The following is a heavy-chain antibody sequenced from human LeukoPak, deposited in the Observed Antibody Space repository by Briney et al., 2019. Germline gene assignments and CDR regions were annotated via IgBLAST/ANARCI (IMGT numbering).Heavy chain of an antibody. D-gene: IGHD1-7*01. J-gene: IGHJ4*02. CDR3: ARSNSMELLELDY. CDR1: GLTFSDAW. Sequence: TGGSLRLSCTVSGLTFSDAWMSWVRQAPGKGLEWVSGITGSGASTHYADSVKGRFIISRDNSKNIVYLQMNSLRAEDTAVYYCARSNSMELLELDYWGQGTLVTVSS. V-gene: IGHV3-23*01. CDR2: ITGSGAST.